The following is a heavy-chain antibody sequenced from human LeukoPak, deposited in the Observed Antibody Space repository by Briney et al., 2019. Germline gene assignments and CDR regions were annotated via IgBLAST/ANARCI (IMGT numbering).Heavy chain of an antibody. CDR3: ARDRYGDFEDY. CDR1: GAPINTADYY. J-gene: IGHJ4*01. Sequence: SETLSLTCNVSGAPINTADYYWPWIRQPPGKGLEWIGYISYSGTPYYNPSLNSRVTISLDTSKNQFSLKLNSVTAADTAMYYCARDRYGDFEDYWGHGTLVTVSS. V-gene: IGHV4-30-4*08. CDR2: ISYSGTP. D-gene: IGHD4-17*01.